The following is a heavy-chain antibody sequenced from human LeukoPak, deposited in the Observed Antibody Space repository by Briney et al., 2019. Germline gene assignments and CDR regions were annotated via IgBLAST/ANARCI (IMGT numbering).Heavy chain of an antibody. CDR2: IGGDGVSR. V-gene: IGHV3-23*01. CDR3: AKRVGGTPDN. D-gene: IGHD1-26*01. J-gene: IGHJ4*02. Sequence: GGSLRLSCAASGFTFKTYAMMWVRQAPGKGLEWVSDIGGDGVSRDYSDSVKGRFTISRDNSKNTLYLQMNSLRVEDTALYFCAKRVGGTPDNWGLGTLVTVSS. CDR1: GFTFKTYA.